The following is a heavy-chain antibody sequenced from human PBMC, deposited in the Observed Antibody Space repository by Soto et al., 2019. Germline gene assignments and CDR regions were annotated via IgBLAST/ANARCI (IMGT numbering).Heavy chain of an antibody. CDR1: GGAISGYY. CDR3: ARGQRFSDWFDP. J-gene: IGHJ5*02. CDR2: IYSSGST. D-gene: IGHD3-3*01. V-gene: IGHV4-4*07. Sequence: SETLSLTCTVTGGAISGYYWTWIRQSAGGGLEWIGRIYSSGSTNYNPSLKSRVTISLDTSMNHFSLRLSSVTAADTAVYYCARGQRFSDWFDPWGQGTLVTVSS.